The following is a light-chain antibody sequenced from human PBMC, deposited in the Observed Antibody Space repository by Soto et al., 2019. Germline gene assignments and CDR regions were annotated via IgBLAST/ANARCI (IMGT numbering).Light chain of an antibody. V-gene: IGKV3-15*01. CDR2: GAS. CDR1: HSVSTN. J-gene: IGKJ5*01. Sequence: EIVMTQSPATLSVSPGERATLSCRASHSVSTNFAWYQQKPGQAPGLLIHGASTRATGIPARLSGSGSGTEFTLTISSLHPDDFPTYYCQQYNNYSTFGQGTRLEIK. CDR3: QQYNNYST.